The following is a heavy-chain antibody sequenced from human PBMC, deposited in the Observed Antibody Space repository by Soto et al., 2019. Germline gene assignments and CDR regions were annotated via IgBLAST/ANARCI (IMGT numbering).Heavy chain of an antibody. D-gene: IGHD6-13*01. CDR1: GFTFSSYD. V-gene: IGHV3-13*01. J-gene: IGHJ4*02. CDR2: IGVAGDT. Sequence: EVQLVESGGGLVQPGGSLRLSCAASGFTFSSYDMNWVRQVAGKGLEWVSAIGVAGDTYYQDSVKGRFTNSTENDKNSLYLQMNSLRDEDTAVYYCAGGGGGSSWYAGGSRIDYWGQGTLVTVSS. CDR3: AGGGGGSSWYAGGSRIDY.